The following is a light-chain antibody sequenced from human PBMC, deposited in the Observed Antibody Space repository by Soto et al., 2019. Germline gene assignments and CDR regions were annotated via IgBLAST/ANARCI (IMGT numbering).Light chain of an antibody. Sequence: QSALTQPASASGSPGQSITISCTGTSSDVGAFIYVSWYQQHPGKAPKLMIYDVNNRPSGVSNRFSGSKSGNTASLTISGLQAEDEADYYCSSYTTSSSYVFGAGTKVTV. V-gene: IGLV2-14*01. CDR2: DVN. CDR1: SSDVGAFIY. CDR3: SSYTTSSSYV. J-gene: IGLJ1*01.